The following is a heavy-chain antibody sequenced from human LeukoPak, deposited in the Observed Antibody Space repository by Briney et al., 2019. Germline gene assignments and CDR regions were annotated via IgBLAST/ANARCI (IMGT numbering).Heavy chain of an antibody. V-gene: IGHV4-4*07. J-gene: IGHJ5*02. CDR1: GGSISSYY. CDR2: IYTSGST. D-gene: IGHD3-22*01. CDR3: ARDYSSGCFNWFDP. Sequence: SETLSLTCTVSGGSISSYYWSWIRQPAGKGLEWIGRIYTSGSTNYNPSLKSRVTMSVDTSKNQFSLKLSSVTAADTAVYYCARDYSSGCFNWFDPWGQGNLVTVSS.